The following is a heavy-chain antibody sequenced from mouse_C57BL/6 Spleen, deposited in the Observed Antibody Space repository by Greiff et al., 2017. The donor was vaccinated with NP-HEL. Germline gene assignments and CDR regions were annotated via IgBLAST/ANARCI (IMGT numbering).Heavy chain of an antibody. CDR2: IHPNSGST. CDR3: ARANGYAWFAY. D-gene: IGHD2-2*01. V-gene: IGHV1-64*01. J-gene: IGHJ3*01. Sequence: VQLQQSGAELVKPGASVKLSCKASGYTFTSYWMHWVKQRPGQGLEWIGMIHPNSGSTNYNEKFKSKATLTVDKSSSTAYMQLSSLTSEDSAVYYCARANGYAWFAYWGQGTLVTVSA. CDR1: GYTFTSYW.